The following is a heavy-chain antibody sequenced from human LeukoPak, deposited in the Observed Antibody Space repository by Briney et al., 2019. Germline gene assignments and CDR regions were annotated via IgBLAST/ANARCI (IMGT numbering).Heavy chain of an antibody. D-gene: IGHD5-12*01. V-gene: IGHV4-34*01. CDR1: GGSFSGYY. Sequence: SETLSLTCAVFGGSFSGYYWSWIRQPPGKGLEWIGEINHSGGTNYNPSLKSRVTISVDTSKNQFSLKLSSVTAVDTAVYYCARKNIVATISLDYWGQGTLVTVSS. CDR2: INHSGGT. J-gene: IGHJ4*02. CDR3: ARKNIVATISLDY.